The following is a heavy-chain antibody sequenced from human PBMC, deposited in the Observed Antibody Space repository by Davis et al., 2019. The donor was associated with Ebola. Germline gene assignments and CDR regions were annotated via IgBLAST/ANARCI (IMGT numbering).Heavy chain of an antibody. D-gene: IGHD3-10*01. CDR2: IYPGDSDT. CDR1: GYIFTNYW. Sequence: GESLKISCKGSGYIFTNYWIGWVRQMPGKGLEWMGVIYPGDSDTRYSPSFQGRVTISADKSFSTAYLQWSSLKASDTAMYFCAGQGGGNNYGSGDYWGQGTLVTVSS. J-gene: IGHJ4*02. CDR3: AGQGGGNNYGSGDY. V-gene: IGHV5-51*01.